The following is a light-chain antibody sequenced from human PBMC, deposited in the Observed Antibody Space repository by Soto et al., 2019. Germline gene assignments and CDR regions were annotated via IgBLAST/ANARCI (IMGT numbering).Light chain of an antibody. V-gene: IGLV2-14*01. J-gene: IGLJ1*01. Sequence: QSVLTQSASVSGSPGQSITISCSGTSSDIGGYKYVSWYQQYPGAAPKLLIYEVSYRPSGVPDRFSGSKSGNTATLTISGLQAEDEADYYCSSYTSTETRVFGTGTKVTVL. CDR1: SSDIGGYKY. CDR2: EVS. CDR3: SSYTSTETRV.